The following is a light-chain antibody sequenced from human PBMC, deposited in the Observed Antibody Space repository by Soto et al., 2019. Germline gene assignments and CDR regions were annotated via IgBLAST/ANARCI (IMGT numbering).Light chain of an antibody. CDR3: SLYAGSNNLVV. Sequence: QSALTQPPSASGSPGQSVTISCTGTSSDVGGYNYVSWYQQHPGKAPKLMIYEVSKRPSGVPDRFSGSKSGNTASLTVSGLQAEEEADYYCSLYAGSNNLVVFGGGTKLTVL. CDR1: SSDVGGYNY. CDR2: EVS. J-gene: IGLJ2*01. V-gene: IGLV2-8*01.